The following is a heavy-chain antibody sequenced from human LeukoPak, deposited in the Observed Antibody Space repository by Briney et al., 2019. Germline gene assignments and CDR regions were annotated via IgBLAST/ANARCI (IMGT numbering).Heavy chain of an antibody. D-gene: IGHD1-1*01. CDR1: GYSFDTNW. Sequence: GESLKISCKGSGYSFDTNWIGWVRQMPGKGLEWMGIIYPGDSDTRYSPSFQGQVTISADKSISTAYLQWSSLKASDTAMYYCARQRFFGTGGYYYYYGMDVWGQGTTVTVSS. J-gene: IGHJ6*02. V-gene: IGHV5-51*01. CDR2: IYPGDSDT. CDR3: ARQRFFGTGGYYYYYGMDV.